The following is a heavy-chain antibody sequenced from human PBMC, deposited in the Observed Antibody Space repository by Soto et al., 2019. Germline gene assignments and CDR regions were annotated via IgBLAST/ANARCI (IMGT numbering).Heavy chain of an antibody. D-gene: IGHD3-10*01. V-gene: IGHV4-31*03. CDR1: GGSISSGGYY. CDR3: ARGSYGSGRPNWFDP. Sequence: QVQLQESGPGLVKPSQTLSLTCTVSGGSISSGGYYWSWIRQHPGKGLEWIGYIYYSGSTYYNPSIKSRGTRSVDPPKSQFSLKLSSVTAADTAVYYCARGSYGSGRPNWFDPWGQGALVTVSS. CDR2: IYYSGST. J-gene: IGHJ5*02.